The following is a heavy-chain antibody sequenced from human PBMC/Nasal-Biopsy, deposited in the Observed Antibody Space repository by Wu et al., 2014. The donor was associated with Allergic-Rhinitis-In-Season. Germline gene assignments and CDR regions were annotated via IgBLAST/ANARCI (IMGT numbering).Heavy chain of an antibody. CDR2: IYYTGST. Sequence: TVSGGPCTSSSDYWGWIRXTPGKGLEWLGNIYYTGSTSYNPSLNSRVTISVDTSQNQFSLRLTSVTAADTAVYYCARLRPPSMVGMSFFDNWGQGTRVTVSS. CDR1: GGPCTSSSDY. V-gene: IGHV4-39*01. J-gene: IGHJ4*02. CDR3: ARLRPPSMVGMSFFDN. D-gene: IGHD1-26*01.